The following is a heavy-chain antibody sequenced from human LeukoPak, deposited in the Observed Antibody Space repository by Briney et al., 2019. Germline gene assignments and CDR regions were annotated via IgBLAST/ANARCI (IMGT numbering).Heavy chain of an antibody. CDR3: ARDMGTVDAFDI. V-gene: IGHV4-38-2*02. CDR2: FYHSGIT. J-gene: IGHJ3*02. Sequence: SETLSLTCTVSGYSIRSGYFWGWIRQPPGKGLEWIGNFYHSGITYYNPSLKSRVSISVDTSKNQVSLKLSSVTAADTAVYYCARDMGTVDAFDIWGQGAMITVSS. D-gene: IGHD1-14*01. CDR1: GYSIRSGYF.